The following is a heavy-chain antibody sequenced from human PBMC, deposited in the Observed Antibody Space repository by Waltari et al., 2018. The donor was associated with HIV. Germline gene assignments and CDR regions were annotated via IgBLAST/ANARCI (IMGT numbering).Heavy chain of an antibody. CDR3: VGWLQQHFDY. V-gene: IGHV3-23*01. J-gene: IGHJ4*02. Sequence: EVHLLESGGNLEQPGGSLRLSCAASGVTFSNSAMKWVSQSPGMGAEWAPTRKVDGRNAHDAAAVASRFAISRDNPKNIHYLQMNSLRVEDTAVYYWVGWLQQHFDYWGQGILVTVSS. CDR1: GVTFSNSA. D-gene: IGHD5-12*01. CDR2: RKVDGRNA.